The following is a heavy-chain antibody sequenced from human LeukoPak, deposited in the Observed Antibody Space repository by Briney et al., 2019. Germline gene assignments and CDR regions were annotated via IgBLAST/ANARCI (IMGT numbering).Heavy chain of an antibody. CDR2: ISSDGSNK. Sequence: PGGSLTLSCAASGFTFSSYAMHWVRQAPGKGLEWVAVISSDGSNKYYADSVKGRFTISRDNSKNTLYLQMNSLRAEDTAVYYCARDSVAPAVHYYFDYWGQGTLVTVSS. CDR3: ARDSVAPAVHYYFDY. D-gene: IGHD6-25*01. V-gene: IGHV3-30*04. J-gene: IGHJ4*02. CDR1: GFTFSSYA.